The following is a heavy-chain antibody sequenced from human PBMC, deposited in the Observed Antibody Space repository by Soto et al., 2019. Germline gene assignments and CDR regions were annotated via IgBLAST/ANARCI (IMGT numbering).Heavy chain of an antibody. CDR3: ARTEYQFTMDV. J-gene: IGHJ6*02. Sequence: ASVKVSCKASGYIFTDYYIHWVRQAPGQGLEWMGWINPYSGGTNYAQRFQGWVTMTRDTSISTAYMELSRPTSDDTAVYYCARTEYQFTMDVWGQGTTVTVSS. CDR2: INPYSGGT. V-gene: IGHV1-2*04. D-gene: IGHD2-2*01. CDR1: GYIFTDYY.